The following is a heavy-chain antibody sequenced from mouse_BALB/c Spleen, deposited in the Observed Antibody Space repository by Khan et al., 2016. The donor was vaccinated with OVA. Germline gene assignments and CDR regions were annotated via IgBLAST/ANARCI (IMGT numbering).Heavy chain of an antibody. Sequence: VQLQESGAELARPGASVKLSCKASGYTFTSYWMQWVKQRPGQGLEWIGAIYPGDGDTRYTQKFKGKATLTADKSSSTAYMQLSSLASEDSAVYYCASKGNYYVAMDDWGQGTSVTVSS. J-gene: IGHJ4*01. CDR3: ASKGNYYVAMDD. D-gene: IGHD1-1*01. CDR1: GYTFTSYW. CDR2: IYPGDGDT. V-gene: IGHV1-87*01.